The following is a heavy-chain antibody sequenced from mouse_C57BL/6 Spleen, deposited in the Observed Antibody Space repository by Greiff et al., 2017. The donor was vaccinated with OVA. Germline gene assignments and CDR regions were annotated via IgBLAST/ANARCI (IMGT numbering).Heavy chain of an antibody. D-gene: IGHD2-2*01. CDR1: GFTFSSSG. Sequence: EVKLVESGGDLVKPGGSLKLSCAASGFTFSSSGMSWVRQTPDKRLEWVATISSGGSYTYYPDSVKGRFTISRDNAKNTLYLQMSSLKSEDTAMYYCARQGSMVTTKGVYFDYWGQGTTLTVSS. CDR3: ARQGSMVTTKGVYFDY. J-gene: IGHJ2*01. CDR2: ISSGGSYT. V-gene: IGHV5-6*01.